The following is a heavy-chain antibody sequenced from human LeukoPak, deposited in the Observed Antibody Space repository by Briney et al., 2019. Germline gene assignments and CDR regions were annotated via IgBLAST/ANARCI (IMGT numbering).Heavy chain of an antibody. CDR3: AREYCSGDSCYNDAFDM. Sequence: PGGSLRLSCAASGFTFSSYSMNWVRQAPGKGLEWVSSISSSSSYIYYADSVKGRFTISRDNAKKALYLQMNSLRAEDTAVYYCAREYCSGDSCYNDAFDMWGQGTMVTVSS. J-gene: IGHJ3*02. D-gene: IGHD2-15*01. CDR2: ISSSSSYI. V-gene: IGHV3-21*01. CDR1: GFTFSSYS.